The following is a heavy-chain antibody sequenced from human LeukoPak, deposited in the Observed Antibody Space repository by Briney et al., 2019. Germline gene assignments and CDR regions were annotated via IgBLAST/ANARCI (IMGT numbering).Heavy chain of an antibody. V-gene: IGHV3-23*01. CDR1: GFTFSSYA. D-gene: IGHD3-10*01. CDR2: IRAGAYSA. J-gene: IGHJ4*02. CDR3: AKNKGSESYSDFDY. Sequence: GGSLRLSCEASGFTFSSYAMTWVRLAPGKGLEWVSGIRAGAYSAYYADSVKGRFTISRDNSRNTLYLQMGSLKAEDTAVYYCAKNKGSESYSDFDYWGQGTLVTVSS.